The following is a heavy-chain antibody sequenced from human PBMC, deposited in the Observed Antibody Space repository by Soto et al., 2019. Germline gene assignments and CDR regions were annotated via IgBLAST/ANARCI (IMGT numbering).Heavy chain of an antibody. Sequence: QVQLVESGGGVVQPGRSLRLSCAASGFTFSSYAMHWVRQAPGKGLEWVAVISYDGSNKYYADSVKGRFTISRDNSKNTLYLQMNSLRAEDTAVYYCAREIGSKGRVFDYWGQGTLVTVSS. J-gene: IGHJ4*02. D-gene: IGHD2-15*01. CDR2: ISYDGSNK. V-gene: IGHV3-30-3*01. CDR3: AREIGSKGRVFDY. CDR1: GFTFSSYA.